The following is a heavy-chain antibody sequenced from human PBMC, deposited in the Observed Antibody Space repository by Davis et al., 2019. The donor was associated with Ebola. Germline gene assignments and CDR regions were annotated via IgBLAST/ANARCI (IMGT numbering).Heavy chain of an antibody. CDR2: ISWDSGSI. CDR3: AKMMRRKQQLSPFDI. D-gene: IGHD1-1*01. CDR1: GFSFDDYA. J-gene: IGHJ3*02. V-gene: IGHV3-9*01. Sequence: SLKISCVASGFSFDDYAMHWVRQTPGKGLEWVSGISWDSGSIGYADSVRGRFTISRDNAKNSLYLQMNSLRGEDTALYYCAKMMRRKQQLSPFDIWGQGTMVTVSS.